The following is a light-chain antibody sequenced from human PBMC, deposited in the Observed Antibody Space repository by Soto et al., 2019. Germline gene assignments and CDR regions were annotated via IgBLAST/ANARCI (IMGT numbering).Light chain of an antibody. CDR3: QQYNSFIWT. J-gene: IGKJ1*01. CDR1: QSISSW. V-gene: IGKV1-5*03. Sequence: DIQMTQSPSTLSASVGDRVTIICRASQSISSWLAWYQQKPGKAPKLLISKASNLDSGVPSRFSGSGSGTEFNLTISSLQPEDFATYYCQQYNSFIWTFGRGTNVDIK. CDR2: KAS.